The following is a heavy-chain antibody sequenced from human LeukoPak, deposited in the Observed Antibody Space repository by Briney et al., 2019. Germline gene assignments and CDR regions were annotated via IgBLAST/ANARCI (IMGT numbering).Heavy chain of an antibody. CDR3: ARDIGRRGSYYPYYFVY. D-gene: IGHD1-26*01. V-gene: IGHV1-18*01. CDR1: GYTFTSYG. CDR2: ISAYNGNT. J-gene: IGHJ4*02. Sequence: ASVKVSCKASGYTFTSYGISWVRQAPGQGLEWMGWISAYNGNTNYAQKLQGRVTMTTDTSTSTAYMELRSLRSDDTAVYYCARDIGRRGSYYPYYFVYWGQGTLVTVSS.